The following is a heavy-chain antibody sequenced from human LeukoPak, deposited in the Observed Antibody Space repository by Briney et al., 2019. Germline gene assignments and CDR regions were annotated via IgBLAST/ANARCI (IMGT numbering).Heavy chain of an antibody. Sequence: SCKASGGTFSSYAISWIRQPPGKGLEWIGEINHSGSTNYNPSLKSRVTISVDTSKNRFSLKLSSVTAADTAVYYCARLELNSSGYYPFDYWGQGTLVTVSS. D-gene: IGHD3-22*01. CDR3: ARLELNSSGYYPFDY. CDR2: INHSGST. V-gene: IGHV4-34*01. J-gene: IGHJ4*02. CDR1: GGTFSSYA.